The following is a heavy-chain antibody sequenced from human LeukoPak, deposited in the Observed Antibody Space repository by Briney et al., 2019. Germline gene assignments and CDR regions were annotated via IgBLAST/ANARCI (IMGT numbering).Heavy chain of an antibody. Sequence: SETLSLTCTVSGGSFSGFFWSWIRQPPGKGLEWIGYIFDTGSTSYNPSLKGRVSISLDTSKNQFFLKLGSVTAADTAVYYCARTNASDIRGQGTLVTVAS. CDR1: GGSFSGFF. V-gene: IGHV4-59*01. J-gene: IGHJ3*02. CDR3: ARTNASDI. CDR2: IFDTGST.